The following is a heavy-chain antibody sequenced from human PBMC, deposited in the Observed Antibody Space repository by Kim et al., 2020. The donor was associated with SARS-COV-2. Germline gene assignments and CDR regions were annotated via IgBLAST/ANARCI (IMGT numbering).Heavy chain of an antibody. J-gene: IGHJ6*02. V-gene: IGHV3-43*02. CDR1: GFTFDDYA. CDR2: ISGDGRST. CDR3: AKDLDYYAFYYGMDV. Sequence: GGSLRLSCAASGFTFDDYAMHWVRQAPGKGLEWVSLISGDGRSTYYADSVKGRFTISGDNSKNSLYLQMNSLRTEDTALYYCAKDLDYYAFYYGMDVWGQGTTVTVSS. D-gene: IGHD3-10*01.